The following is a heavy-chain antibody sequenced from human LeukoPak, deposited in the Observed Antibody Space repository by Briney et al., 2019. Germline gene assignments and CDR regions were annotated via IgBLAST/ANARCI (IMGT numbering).Heavy chain of an antibody. CDR2: IYYSGST. V-gene: IGHV4-59*01. Sequence: SETLSLTCTVSGGSISSYYWSWIRQPPGRGLEWIGYIYYSGSTNYNPSLKSRVTISVDTSKNQFSLKLSSVTAADTAVYYCARAYSSGWYYYFDYWGQGTLVTVSS. CDR1: GGSISSYY. J-gene: IGHJ4*02. CDR3: ARAYSSGWYYYFDY. D-gene: IGHD6-19*01.